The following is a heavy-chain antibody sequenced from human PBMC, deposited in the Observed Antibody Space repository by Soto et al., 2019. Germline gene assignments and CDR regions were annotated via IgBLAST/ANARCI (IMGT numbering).Heavy chain of an antibody. D-gene: IGHD6-19*01. Sequence: PGGTLGLSCAPSGFTFSGSAMHWVRQTSGEGLEWVGHIRSKANTYATAYAASVKGRFTISRDDSKNTAYLQMNSLKTEDTAVYYCRAVAGTWDYWGQGT. CDR2: IRSKANTYAT. CDR1: GFTFSGSA. J-gene: IGHJ4*02. V-gene: IGHV3-73*01. CDR3: RAVAGTWDY.